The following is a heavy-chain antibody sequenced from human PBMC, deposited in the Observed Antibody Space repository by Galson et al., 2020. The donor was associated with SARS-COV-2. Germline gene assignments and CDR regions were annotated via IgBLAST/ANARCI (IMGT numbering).Heavy chain of an antibody. CDR2: IYYGGTT. J-gene: IGHJ4*02. CDR1: GGSISTNNCF. D-gene: IGHD6-13*01. CDR3: SGGQGYGSGWSIVAPFDH. Sequence: SQTLSLTCTVPGGSISTNNCFWGWIRQHPGKGLEWIGSIYYGGTTDYNPSLKSRLTISMDTPKNQFSLNLSAVTPADTAVYYCSGGQGYGSGWSIVAPFDHWGQGTLVTVSS. V-gene: IGHV4-39*07.